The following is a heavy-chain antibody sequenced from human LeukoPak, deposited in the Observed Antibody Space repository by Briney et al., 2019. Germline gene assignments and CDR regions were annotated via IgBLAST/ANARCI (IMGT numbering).Heavy chain of an antibody. Sequence: GGSLRLSCAASGFTFSSYSMNWDRQAPGKGLEWVSYISSSSSTIYYADSVKGRFTISRDDAKNSLYLQMNSLRAEDTAVYYCARDRGSYIPDAFDIWGQGTMVTVSS. CDR2: ISSSSSTI. J-gene: IGHJ3*02. V-gene: IGHV3-48*01. CDR1: GFTFSSYS. CDR3: ARDRGSYIPDAFDI. D-gene: IGHD1-26*01.